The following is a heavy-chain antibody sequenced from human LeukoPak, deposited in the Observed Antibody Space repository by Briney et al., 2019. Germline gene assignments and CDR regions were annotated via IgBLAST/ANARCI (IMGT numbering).Heavy chain of an antibody. CDR3: AKGYCSSTSCYISVDYFDY. D-gene: IGHD2-2*02. Sequence: GGSLRLSCAASGFTFSSYGMHWVRQAPGKGLEWVAVISYDGSNKYYADSVKGRFTISRDNSKNTLYLQMNSLRAEDTAVYYCAKGYCSSTSCYISVDYFDYWGQGTLVTVSS. J-gene: IGHJ4*02. V-gene: IGHV3-30*18. CDR1: GFTFSSYG. CDR2: ISYDGSNK.